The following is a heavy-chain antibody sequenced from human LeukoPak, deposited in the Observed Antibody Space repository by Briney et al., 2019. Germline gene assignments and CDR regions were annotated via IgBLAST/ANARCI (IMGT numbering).Heavy chain of an antibody. J-gene: IGHJ4*02. D-gene: IGHD1-14*01. CDR2: IAYDGSRA. CDR3: TRYNNDHFDY. CDR1: GFTFGGYG. V-gene: IGHV3-33*01. Sequence: AGGSLRLSCAGSGFTFGGYGMHWFRQTPSKGLEWVAVIAYDGSRAFYADSVKGRFTISRDNSKNTMSVQMDDLRAEDTAVYYCTRYNNDHFDYWGQGTLVTVSS.